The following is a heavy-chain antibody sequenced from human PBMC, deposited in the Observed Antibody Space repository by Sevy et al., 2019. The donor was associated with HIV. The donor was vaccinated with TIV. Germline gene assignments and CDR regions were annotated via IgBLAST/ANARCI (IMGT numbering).Heavy chain of an antibody. CDR1: GFTFSSYE. D-gene: IGHD2-2*01. CDR3: ARDPEGRFVVVPEYYFDY. Sequence: GGSLRLSCAASGFTFSSYEMNWVRQAPGKGLEWVSYISSSGSTIYYADSVKGRFTISRDNAKNSLYLQMNSPRAEDTAVYYCARDPEGRFVVVPEYYFDYWGQGTLVTVSS. J-gene: IGHJ4*02. CDR2: ISSSGSTI. V-gene: IGHV3-48*03.